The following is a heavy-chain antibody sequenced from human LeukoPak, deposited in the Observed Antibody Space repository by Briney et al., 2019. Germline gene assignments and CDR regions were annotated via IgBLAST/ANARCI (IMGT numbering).Heavy chain of an antibody. CDR1: GFTFTAYT. D-gene: IGHD1-7*01. J-gene: IGHJ4*02. V-gene: IGHV3-21*01. CDR2: ISGSTTDI. Sequence: GGSLRLSCAASGFTFTAYTINWVRQAPGKGLEWVSYISGSTTDIYYADSVKGRFTISRDNAKRSVYLQMNSLRAEDTAVYYCARDRGVGTNFDYWGQGTLVTVSS. CDR3: ARDRGVGTNFDY.